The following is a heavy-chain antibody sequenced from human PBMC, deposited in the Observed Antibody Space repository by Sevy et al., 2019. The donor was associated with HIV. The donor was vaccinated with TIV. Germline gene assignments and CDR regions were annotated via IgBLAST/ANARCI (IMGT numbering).Heavy chain of an antibody. J-gene: IGHJ6*02. CDR1: GVIFSNYW. Sequence: GGSLRLSCAASGVIFSNYWMSWVRQAPGKGLEWVANIKQDGSEKYYVDSVKGRFTISRDKAKNSLYLQMNSLRAEDTAVYYCVRAGGDTVVVTTAIGILVMDVWGQGTTVTVSS. D-gene: IGHD2-2*01. CDR3: VRAGGDTVVVTTAIGILVMDV. V-gene: IGHV3-7*01. CDR2: IKQDGSEK.